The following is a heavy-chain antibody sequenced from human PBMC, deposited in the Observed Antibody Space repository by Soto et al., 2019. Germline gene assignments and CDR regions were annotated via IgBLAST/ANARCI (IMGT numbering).Heavy chain of an antibody. CDR1: GYTFTSYD. J-gene: IGHJ4*02. V-gene: IGHV1-8*01. D-gene: IGHD3-3*01. CDR2: MNPNSGNT. Sequence: ASVKVSCKASGYTFTSYDINWVRQATGQGLEWMGWMNPNSGNTGYAQKFQGRVTMTRNTSISTAYMELSSLRSEDTAVYYCARGNRDWSGYYNRFDYWGQGTLVTVSS. CDR3: ARGNRDWSGYYNRFDY.